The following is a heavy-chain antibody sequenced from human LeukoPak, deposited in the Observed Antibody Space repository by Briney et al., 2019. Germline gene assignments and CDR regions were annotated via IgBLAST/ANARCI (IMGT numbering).Heavy chain of an antibody. CDR3: ARGTLYATSWNFDY. V-gene: IGHV6-1*01. D-gene: IGHD2-2*01. J-gene: IGHJ4*02. Sequence: SQTRSLTCAISGDSVSSNTASWNWIRQSPSRGLEWQGRTYYRSKWFTDYALSVKSRITLNTDTSKNQSSLQLNSVTPEDTAVYYCARGTLYATSWNFDYWGQGTLVTV. CDR1: GDSVSSNTAS. CDR2: TYYRSKWFT.